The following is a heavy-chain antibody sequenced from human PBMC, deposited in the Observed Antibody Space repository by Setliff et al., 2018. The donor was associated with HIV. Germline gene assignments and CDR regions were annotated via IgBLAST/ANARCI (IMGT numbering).Heavy chain of an antibody. V-gene: IGHV3-48*01. CDR3: ARERAALHYFDY. Sequence: GGSLRLSCAASGFSFSYYSMNWVRQAPGKGLEWVSYISTGTNLMYYADSVKGRFTISRDNAKNSLYLHMNGLRADDTAVYYCARERAALHYFDYWGQGTLVTVSS. CDR2: ISTGTNLM. D-gene: IGHD6-13*01. J-gene: IGHJ4*02. CDR1: GFSFSYYS.